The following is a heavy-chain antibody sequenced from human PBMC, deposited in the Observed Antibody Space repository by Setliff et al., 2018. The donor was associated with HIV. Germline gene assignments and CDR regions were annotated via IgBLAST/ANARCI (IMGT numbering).Heavy chain of an antibody. Sequence: SETLSLTCAVSGDSVSSASCYWSWIRQPPGKGLEWIGEINQSGGINYNPSLKSRVTISIDTFKNQFSMKLYSVTAADTAVYYCATASGYDLFMGAFDIWGQGTMVTVSS. CDR2: INQSGGI. D-gene: IGHD5-12*01. CDR3: ATASGYDLFMGAFDI. J-gene: IGHJ3*02. V-gene: IGHV4-61*01. CDR1: GDSVSSASCY.